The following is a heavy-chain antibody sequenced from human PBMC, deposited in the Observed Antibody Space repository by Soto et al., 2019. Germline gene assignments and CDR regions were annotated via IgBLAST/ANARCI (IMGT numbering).Heavy chain of an antibody. D-gene: IGHD5-18*01. CDR3: ARDDARGYSYGLDY. CDR1: GGSISSGGYY. J-gene: IGHJ4*02. V-gene: IGHV4-31*03. CDR2: IYYSGST. Sequence: QVQLQESGPGLVKPSQTLSLTCTVSGGSISSGGYYWSWIRQHPGKGLEWIGYIYYSGSTYYNPSLKSRVTISVDTSKHQFSLKLSSVTAADTAVYYCARDDARGYSYGLDYWGQGTLVTVSS.